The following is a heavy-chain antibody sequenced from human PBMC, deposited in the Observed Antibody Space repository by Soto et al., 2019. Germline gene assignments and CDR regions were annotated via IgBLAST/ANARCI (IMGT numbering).Heavy chain of an antibody. Sequence: PGGSLRLSCAASGFTFSNYAMSWVRQAPGKGLEWVSGISGSSSSTDYADSVKGRFTISRDNAKNTLYLQMNSLRAEDTALYYCAKYSSCITIFPTSFYLWGKGTLVTVSS. CDR1: GFTFSNYA. CDR3: AKYSSCITIFPTSFYL. CDR2: ISGSSSST. J-gene: IGHJ5*02. V-gene: IGHV3-23*01. D-gene: IGHD3-9*01.